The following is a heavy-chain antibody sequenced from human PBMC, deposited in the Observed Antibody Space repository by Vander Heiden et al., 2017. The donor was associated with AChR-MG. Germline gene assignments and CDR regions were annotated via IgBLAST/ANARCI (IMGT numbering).Heavy chain of an antibody. V-gene: IGHV4-61*01. CDR2: IHKSGST. CDR1: GGSVTSGTYY. J-gene: IGHJ4*02. CDR3: ARISTLWAVADALDY. D-gene: IGHD6-19*01. Sequence: VELQESGPRLAKPSETLSLCCTVPGGSVTSGTYYWNRIRQTPGRGLEWIGYIHKSGSTTYNPSLKSRVTISLDTSQNQFSLQLKSVTAADAAVYYCARISTLWAVADALDYWGQGTLVTVSS.